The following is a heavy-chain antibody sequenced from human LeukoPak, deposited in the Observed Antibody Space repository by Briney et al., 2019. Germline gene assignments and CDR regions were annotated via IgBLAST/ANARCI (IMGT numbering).Heavy chain of an antibody. CDR2: IYSGGST. CDR3: ARVAVWVVRAAMAEVHYYGMDV. Sequence: PGGSLRLSCAASGFTVSSNYMSWVRQAPGKGLEWVSVIYSGGSTYYADSVKGRFTISRDNSKNTLYLQMNSLRAEDTAVCYCARVAVWVVRAAMAEVHYYGMDVWGQGTTVTVSS. V-gene: IGHV3-66*01. CDR1: GFTVSSNY. J-gene: IGHJ6*02. D-gene: IGHD2-2*01.